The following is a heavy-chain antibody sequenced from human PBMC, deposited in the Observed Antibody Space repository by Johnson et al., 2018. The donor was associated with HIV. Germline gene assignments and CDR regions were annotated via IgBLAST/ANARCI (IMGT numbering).Heavy chain of an antibody. V-gene: IGHV3-11*04. Sequence: QVQLVESGGGLVQPGGSLILSCAASGFIFSDYYMTWIRQAPGKGLDSISYISSSGRTIYYADSVKGRFTMSRDNAKNSLYLQMNSLRAEDTAVYYCVREEGNDILTRGDAFDIWGQGTLVTVSS. J-gene: IGHJ3*02. CDR1: GFIFSDYY. CDR3: VREEGNDILTRGDAFDI. D-gene: IGHD3-9*01. CDR2: ISSSGRTI.